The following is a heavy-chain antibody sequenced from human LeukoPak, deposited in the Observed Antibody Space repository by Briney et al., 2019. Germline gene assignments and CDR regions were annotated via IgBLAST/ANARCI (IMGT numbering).Heavy chain of an antibody. V-gene: IGHV4-4*07. D-gene: IGHD2-2*02. Sequence: SETLSLTCTVSGGSISSYYWSWIRQPAGKGLEWIGRIYTSGSTNYNPSLKSRVTMLVDTSKNQFSLKLSSVTAADTAVYYCARDDVYCSSTSCYNNWFDPWGQGTLVTVSS. CDR2: IYTSGST. CDR3: ARDDVYCSSTSCYNNWFDP. CDR1: GGSISSYY. J-gene: IGHJ5*02.